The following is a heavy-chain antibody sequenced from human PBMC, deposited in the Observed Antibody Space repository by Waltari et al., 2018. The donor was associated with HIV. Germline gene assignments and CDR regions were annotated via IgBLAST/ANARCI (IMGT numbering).Heavy chain of an antibody. Sequence: QVQLVESGGGLVKPGGSLTLSCAASGLTFSDYYMSWIRQAPGKGLEWLSDISSSGGTTYYAESVRGRFTISRDSAKHSLFLQMNSLRAEDTAVYYCVRDNHDFWSGHYFDSWGQGTLVTVSS. CDR1: GLTFSDYY. V-gene: IGHV3-11*01. CDR2: ISSSGGTT. CDR3: VRDNHDFWSGHYFDS. J-gene: IGHJ4*02. D-gene: IGHD3-3*01.